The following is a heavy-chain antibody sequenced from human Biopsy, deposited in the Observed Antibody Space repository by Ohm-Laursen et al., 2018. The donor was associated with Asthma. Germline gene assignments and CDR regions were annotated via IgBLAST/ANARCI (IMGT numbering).Heavy chain of an antibody. V-gene: IGHV1-24*01. Sequence: SVKVSCKISGYSLTDLSMHWVRQAPGQGLEWMGGHDHEEGGTVNARRFQGRVAMTEDTSTDTAYMELSSLNSDDTAVYYCASDFPKDYVRYNFQFWGQGTLVTVSS. CDR3: ASDFPKDYVRYNFQF. CDR2: HDHEEGGT. CDR1: GYSLTDLS. D-gene: IGHD4-17*01. J-gene: IGHJ4*02.